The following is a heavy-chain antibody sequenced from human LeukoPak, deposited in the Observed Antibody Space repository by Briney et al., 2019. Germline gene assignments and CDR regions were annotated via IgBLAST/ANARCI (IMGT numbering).Heavy chain of an antibody. CDR2: IKQDGSEK. Sequence: GGSLRLSCAASGFTFSSYWMSWVRQAPGKGLEWVANIKQDGSEKYYVDSVKGRFTISRDNAKNSLYLQMNSQRAEDTAVYYCAREESSIAARPFDYWGQGTLVTVSS. CDR1: GFTFSSYW. D-gene: IGHD6-6*01. V-gene: IGHV3-7*01. CDR3: AREESSIAARPFDY. J-gene: IGHJ4*02.